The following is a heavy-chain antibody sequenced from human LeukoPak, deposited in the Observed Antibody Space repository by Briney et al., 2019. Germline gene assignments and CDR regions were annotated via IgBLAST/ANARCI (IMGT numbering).Heavy chain of an antibody. CDR1: GASLNSYY. CDR3: AREGRYGDYEGY. D-gene: IGHD4-17*01. V-gene: IGHV4-4*07. CDR2: IYSGGST. Sequence: SETLSLTCTVSGASLNSYYWSWIRQPAGKGLEWIGRIYSGGSTNYNPSLKSRVTLSVDTSKNQFSLRLSSLTVADTAVYYCAREGRYGDYEGYWDQGTLVTVSS. J-gene: IGHJ4*02.